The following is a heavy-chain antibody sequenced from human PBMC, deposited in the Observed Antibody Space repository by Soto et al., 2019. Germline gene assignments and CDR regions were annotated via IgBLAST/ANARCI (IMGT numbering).Heavy chain of an antibody. CDR1: GYTFISYS. CDR2: ISTYNGNT. D-gene: IGHD6-13*01. CDR3: AREGAHSTGWYDYFDQ. J-gene: IGHJ4*02. Sequence: QVQLVQSGGEVKKPGASVNISCKATGYTFISYSITWVRQAPGQGLEWMGWISTYNGNTKYAQSLQGRVTLTRDTSTNTAFMEIRGLGSDDTAIYYCAREGAHSTGWYDYFDQWGQGTLVAISS. V-gene: IGHV1-18*04.